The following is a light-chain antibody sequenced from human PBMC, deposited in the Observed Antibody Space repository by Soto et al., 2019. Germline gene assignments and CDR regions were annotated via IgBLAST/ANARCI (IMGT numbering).Light chain of an antibody. Sequence: QSVLTQPPSASGTPGQRVTISCSGSSSNIGSNAVNWYQQLPGTAPKLLIYSTNQRPSGVPDRFSGSKSGTSASLAISGIQSEDEADYYVAAWDDSLNGLFGGGTKGTV. CDR1: SSNIGSNA. V-gene: IGLV1-44*01. CDR3: AAWDDSLNGL. J-gene: IGLJ2*01. CDR2: STN.